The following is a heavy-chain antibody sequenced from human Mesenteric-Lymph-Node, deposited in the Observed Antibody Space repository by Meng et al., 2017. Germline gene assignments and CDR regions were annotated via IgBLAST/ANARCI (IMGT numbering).Heavy chain of an antibody. CDR2: IYHSGST. CDR3: ARDIREVGATYYFDY. V-gene: IGHV4-38-2*02. CDR1: GYSISSGYY. D-gene: IGHD1-26*01. Sequence: SETLSLTCTVSGYSISSGYYWGWIRQPPGKGLEWIGSIYHSGSTYYNPSLKSRVTMSVDTSKNQFSLKLSSVAAADTAVYYCARDIREVGATYYFDYWGRGTLVTVSS. J-gene: IGHJ4*02.